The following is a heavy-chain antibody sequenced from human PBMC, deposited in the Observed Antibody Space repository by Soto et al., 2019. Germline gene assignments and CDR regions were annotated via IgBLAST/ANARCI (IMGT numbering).Heavy chain of an antibody. Sequence: SVKVSCKASGGTFSSYTISWVRQAPGQGLEWMGGIIPILGIANYAQKFQGRVTITADKSTSTAYMELSSLRSEDTAVYYCARDIRPYYYDSSGYRGDAFDIWGQGTMVT. V-gene: IGHV1-69*10. J-gene: IGHJ3*02. CDR3: ARDIRPYYYDSSGYRGDAFDI. CDR1: GGTFSSYT. CDR2: IIPILGIA. D-gene: IGHD3-22*01.